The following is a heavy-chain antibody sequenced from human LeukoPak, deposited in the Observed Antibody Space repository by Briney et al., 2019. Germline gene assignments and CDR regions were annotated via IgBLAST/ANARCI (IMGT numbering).Heavy chain of an antibody. Sequence: ASVKVSCKASGGTFSSYAISWVRQAPGQGLEWMGWISAYNGNTNYAQKLQGRVTMTTDTSTSTAYMELRSLRSDDTAVYYCARVGYSSGWYVPGYFDYWGQGTLVTVSS. CDR1: GGTFSSYA. J-gene: IGHJ4*02. D-gene: IGHD6-19*01. V-gene: IGHV1-18*01. CDR3: ARVGYSSGWYVPGYFDY. CDR2: ISAYNGNT.